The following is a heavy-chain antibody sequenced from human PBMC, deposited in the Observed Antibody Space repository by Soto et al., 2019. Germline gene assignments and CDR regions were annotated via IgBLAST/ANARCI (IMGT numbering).Heavy chain of an antibody. CDR3: ARVYYDFWSGQLYYQGWDV. J-gene: IGHJ6*02. CDR2: INHKSGST. Sequence: QVQLVQSGAEVKKPGASVKVSCKASGYTFTNYDINWVRQATGQGLEWMGKINHKSGSTGYPQKFQDRVTMTMDSSISTAYIELSSLTSEATAVYYWARVYYDFWSGQLYYQGWDVWGQGNAVTVSS. V-gene: IGHV1-8*01. CDR1: GYTFTNYD. D-gene: IGHD3-3*01.